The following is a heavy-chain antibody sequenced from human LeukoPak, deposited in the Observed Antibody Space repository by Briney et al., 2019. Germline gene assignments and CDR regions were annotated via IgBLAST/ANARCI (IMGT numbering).Heavy chain of an antibody. Sequence: GASVKVSCKASGYTFTVYYMHWVRQAPGQGLEWMGRINPNSGDTNYAPKFQGRVTMTRDTSFTTAYMELTRLRSDDTAVYYCARGISQRGFDPWGQGTLVTVSS. CDR2: INPNSGDT. D-gene: IGHD2-2*01. CDR3: ARGISQRGFDP. CDR1: GYTFTVYY. J-gene: IGHJ5*02. V-gene: IGHV1-2*06.